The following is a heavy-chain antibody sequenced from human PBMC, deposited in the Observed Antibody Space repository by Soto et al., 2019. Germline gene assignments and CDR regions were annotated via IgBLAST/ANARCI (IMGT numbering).Heavy chain of an antibody. CDR1: GFTVSSNY. V-gene: IGHV3-53*01. CDR2: IYSGGST. Sequence: GGSLRLSCAASGFTVSSNYMSWVRQAPGNGLEWVSVIYSGGSTYYADSVKGRFTISRDNSKNTLYLQMNSLRAEDTAVYYCARVISSGWTQYYYYGMDVWGQGTTVTVSS. CDR3: ARVISSGWTQYYYYGMDV. D-gene: IGHD6-19*01. J-gene: IGHJ6*02.